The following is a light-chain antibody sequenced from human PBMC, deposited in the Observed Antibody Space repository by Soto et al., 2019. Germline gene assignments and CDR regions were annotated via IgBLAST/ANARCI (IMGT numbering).Light chain of an antibody. V-gene: IGLV2-14*01. CDR3: CSYAGGDTYL. CDR1: TRDIAGYNY. J-gene: IGLJ1*01. CDR2: QVT. Sequence: QSALTQPASVSGSLGQSITISCTGTTRDIAGYNYISWYQQLPGKAPKLMIYQVTXRPSGISNRFSGSKSGNTASLTISGLQAEDEADYYCCSYAGGDTYLVGTGTKVTVL.